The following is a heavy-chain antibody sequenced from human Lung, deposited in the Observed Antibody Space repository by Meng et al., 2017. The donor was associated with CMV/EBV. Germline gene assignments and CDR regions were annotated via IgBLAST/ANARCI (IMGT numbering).Heavy chain of an antibody. Sequence: SGPXLVXPTQTLTLTCAFSGFSLSTSGVGVAWIRQLPGKALEWLAVIYFNGDRRYSPSLKTRLTIIKDASKNEVVLTLTNVDTMDTATYFGGHRQNSYDFHGLDVWGQGTTVTVSS. J-gene: IGHJ6*02. CDR3: GHRQNSYDFHGLDV. D-gene: IGHD3-16*01. CDR1: GFSLSTSGVG. CDR2: IYFNGDR. V-gene: IGHV2-5*01.